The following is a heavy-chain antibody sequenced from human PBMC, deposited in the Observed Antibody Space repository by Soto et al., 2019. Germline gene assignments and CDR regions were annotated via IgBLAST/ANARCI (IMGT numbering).Heavy chain of an antibody. D-gene: IGHD3-22*01. CDR1: GGTFSSYA. V-gene: IGHV1-69*01. CDR3: ARDPGFYYDSSRDDY. CDR2: IIPIFGTA. Sequence: QVQLVQSGAEVKKPGSSVKVSCNASGGTFSSYAISWVRQAPGQGIEWMGGIIPIFGTANSAQKFQGRVTITADESTSTAYMELSSLRSEDTAVYYCARDPGFYYDSSRDDYWGQGTLVTVSS. J-gene: IGHJ4*02.